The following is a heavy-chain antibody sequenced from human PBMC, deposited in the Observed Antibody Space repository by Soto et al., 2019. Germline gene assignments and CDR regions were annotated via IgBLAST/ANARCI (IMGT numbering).Heavy chain of an antibody. V-gene: IGHV3-30-3*01. CDR1: GFTFSSYA. D-gene: IGHD2-15*01. J-gene: IGHJ6*02. Sequence: QVQLVESGGGVVQPGRSLRLSCAASGFTFSSYAMHWVRQAPGKGLEWVAVISYDGSNKYYADSVKGRFTISRDNSKNTLYLQMNSLRAEDTAVYYCARDRAYCSGGSCYSRRYCYYGMDVWGQGTTVTVSS. CDR3: ARDRAYCSGGSCYSRRYCYYGMDV. CDR2: ISYDGSNK.